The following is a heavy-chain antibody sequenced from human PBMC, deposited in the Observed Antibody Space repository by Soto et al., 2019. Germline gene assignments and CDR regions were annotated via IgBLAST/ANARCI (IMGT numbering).Heavy chain of an antibody. J-gene: IGHJ5*02. D-gene: IGHD7-27*01. CDR1: SGSSSCYY. CDR2: LYYSGST. CDR3: ARVPGP. Sequence: PSETLSLTCTVSSGSSSCYYWSWIRQPPGKGLEWIGYLYYSGSTNYNPSLKSRVTISVDTSKNQFSLKLSSVTAADTAVYYCARVPGPWGQGTLVTVS. V-gene: IGHV4-59*12.